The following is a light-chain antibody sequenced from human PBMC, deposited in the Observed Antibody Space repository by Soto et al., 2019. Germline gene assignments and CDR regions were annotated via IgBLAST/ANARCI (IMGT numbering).Light chain of an antibody. CDR2: KAS. V-gene: IGKV1-5*03. CDR1: QSIRRW. CDR3: QQYNSYWT. Sequence: DIQMTQSPSTLSASVGDRVTITCRASQSIRRWLAWYQQKPGKAPNLLIYKASTLECAVPTRLSGSGSGTEVTLAISCLERDDFATYYWQQYNSYWTLGKGTRVEIK. J-gene: IGKJ1*01.